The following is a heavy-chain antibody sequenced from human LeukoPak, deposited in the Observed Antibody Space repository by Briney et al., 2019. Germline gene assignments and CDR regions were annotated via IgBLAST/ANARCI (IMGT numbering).Heavy chain of an antibody. CDR1: GFTFDDYA. J-gene: IGHJ3*02. V-gene: IGHV3-9*03. CDR3: AKAAGTGLGAFDI. CDR2: ISWNSGSI. D-gene: IGHD6-13*01. Sequence: PGGSLRLSCAASGFTFDDYAMHWVRQAQGKGLGWVSGISWNSGSIGYADSVKGRFTISRDNAKNSLYLQMNSLRAEDMALYYCAKAAGTGLGAFDIWGQGTMVTVSS.